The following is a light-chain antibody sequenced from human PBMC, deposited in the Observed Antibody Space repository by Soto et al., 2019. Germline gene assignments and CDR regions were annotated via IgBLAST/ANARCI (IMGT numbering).Light chain of an antibody. CDR3: QQLNNYPIT. V-gene: IGKV1-9*01. J-gene: IGKJ5*01. CDR1: QGVSSY. Sequence: DIQLTQSPSFLSASVGDRVTITCRASQGVSSYLAWYQQKPGKAPKLLIYAASTLQSGVPSRFSGSGSGTECTLTISSLQPEDFATYYCQQLNNYPITFGQGTRLEIK. CDR2: AAS.